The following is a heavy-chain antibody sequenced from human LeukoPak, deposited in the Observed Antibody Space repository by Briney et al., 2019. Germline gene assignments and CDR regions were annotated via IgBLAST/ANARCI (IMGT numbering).Heavy chain of an antibody. Sequence: GSLRLSCAASGFTFSSSEMNWVRQAPGKGVEWVALIWYDGSNKYYADSVKGRFTISRDNSKNTLYLQMNSLRAEDTAVYYCARGRAMVRGPYYFDYWGQGTLVTVSS. J-gene: IGHJ4*02. CDR1: GFTFSSSE. D-gene: IGHD3-10*01. CDR3: ARGRAMVRGPYYFDY. V-gene: IGHV3-33*08. CDR2: IWYDGSNK.